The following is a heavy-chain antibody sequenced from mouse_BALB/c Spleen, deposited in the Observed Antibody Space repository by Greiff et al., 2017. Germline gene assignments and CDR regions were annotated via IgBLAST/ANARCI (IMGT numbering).Heavy chain of an antibody. D-gene: IGHD3-2*01. CDR2: IDPENGDT. V-gene: IGHV14-4*02. CDR1: GFNIKDYY. Sequence: EVQLQQSGAELVRSGASVKLSCTASGFNIKDYYMHWVKQRPEQGLEWIGWIDPENGDTEYAPKFQGKATMTADTSSNTAYLQLSSLTSEDTAVYYCNPDSSGYHFDYWGQGTTLTVSS. J-gene: IGHJ2*01. CDR3: NPDSSGYHFDY.